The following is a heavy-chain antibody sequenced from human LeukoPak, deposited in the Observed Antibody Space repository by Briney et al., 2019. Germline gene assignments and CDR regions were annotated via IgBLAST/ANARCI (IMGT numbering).Heavy chain of an antibody. Sequence: ASVKVSCKASGYTFTGYYMHWVRQAPGQGLEWMGWINPNSGGTNYAQKFQGRVTMTRDTSISTAYMELSRLRSHDTAVYYCARGWSYYGSGSYYIAPHFDYWGQGTLVTVP. J-gene: IGHJ4*02. CDR2: INPNSGGT. CDR3: ARGWSYYGSGSYYIAPHFDY. CDR1: GYTFTGYY. V-gene: IGHV1-2*02. D-gene: IGHD3-10*01.